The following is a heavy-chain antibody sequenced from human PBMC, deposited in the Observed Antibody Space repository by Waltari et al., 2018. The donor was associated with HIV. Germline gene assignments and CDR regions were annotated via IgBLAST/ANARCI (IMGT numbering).Heavy chain of an antibody. J-gene: IGHJ4*02. CDR2: INSDGSST. CDR3: ARWDALYYFDY. Sequence: EVQLVESGGGLVQPGGSLRLSCAASGFTFSSYWMHWVRQAPGKGLVWGARINSDGSSTSYADSVKGRFTISRDNAKNTLYLQMNSLRAEDTAVYYCARWDALYYFDYWGQGTLVTVSS. CDR1: GFTFSSYW. V-gene: IGHV3-74*01. D-gene: IGHD1-26*01.